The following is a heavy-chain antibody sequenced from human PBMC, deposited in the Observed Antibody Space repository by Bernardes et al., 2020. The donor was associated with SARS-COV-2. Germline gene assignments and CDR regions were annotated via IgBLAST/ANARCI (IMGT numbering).Heavy chain of an antibody. CDR3: ARVAAAAGYNWFDP. D-gene: IGHD6-13*01. CDR2: IYSGGST. Sequence: GGSLRLSCAASGFTVSSNYMSWVRQAPGKGLEWVSVIYSGGSTYYADSVKGRFTISRDNSKNTLYLQMNSLRAEDTAVYYCARVAAAAGYNWFDPWGQGTLVTVSS. J-gene: IGHJ5*02. CDR1: GFTVSSNY. V-gene: IGHV3-66*02.